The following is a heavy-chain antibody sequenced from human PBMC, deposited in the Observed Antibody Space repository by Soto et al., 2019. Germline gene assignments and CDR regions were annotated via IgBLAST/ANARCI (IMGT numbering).Heavy chain of an antibody. J-gene: IGHJ6*02. CDR3: AKDRRLLLDTAMVAFYYGMDV. CDR1: GFSFSSYA. CDR2: ISGCGRST. Sequence: EVQLLESGGGLIQPGGSLRLSCAASGFSFSSYAMSWVRQAPGKGLEWLSDISGCGRSTYYTDFVKGRFTISRDNSKNTLYLQINSLIAEGTAVYYCAKDRRLLLDTAMVAFYYGMDVWGQGTTVTVSS. V-gene: IGHV3-23*01. D-gene: IGHD5-18*01.